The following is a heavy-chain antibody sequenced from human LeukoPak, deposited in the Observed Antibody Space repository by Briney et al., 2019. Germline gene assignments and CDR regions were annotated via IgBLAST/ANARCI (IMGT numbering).Heavy chain of an antibody. D-gene: IGHD6-6*01. CDR2: IYYSGST. J-gene: IGHJ4*02. V-gene: IGHV4-59*01. Sequence: SETLSLTCTVSGGSISSYYWSWIRQPPGKGLEWIGYIYYSGSTNYSPSLKSRVTISVDTSKNQFSLKLSSVTAADTAVYYCARQSGAARPFRNWGQGTLVSVSS. CDR3: ARQSGAARPFRN. CDR1: GGSISSYY.